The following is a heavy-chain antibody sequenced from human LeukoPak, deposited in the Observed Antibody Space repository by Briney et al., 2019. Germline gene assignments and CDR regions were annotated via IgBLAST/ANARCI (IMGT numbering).Heavy chain of an antibody. Sequence: PGGSLRLSCAASGFTFSSYSMNWVRQAPGKGLEWVSYISSSSSTIYYADSVKGRFTISRDNAKNSLYLQMNSLRAEDTAVYYCARDFPLGCSSTSCYSTPFDYWGQGTLVTVSS. D-gene: IGHD2-2*01. CDR1: GFTFSSYS. J-gene: IGHJ4*02. V-gene: IGHV3-48*04. CDR2: ISSSSSTI. CDR3: ARDFPLGCSSTSCYSTPFDY.